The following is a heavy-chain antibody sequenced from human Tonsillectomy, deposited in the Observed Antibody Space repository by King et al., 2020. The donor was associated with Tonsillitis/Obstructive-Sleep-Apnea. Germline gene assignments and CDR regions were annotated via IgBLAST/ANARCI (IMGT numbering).Heavy chain of an antibody. CDR3: AGYDFCSGYRFQH. V-gene: IGHV4-34*01. CDR1: GGSFSGYY. CDR2: INHSGST. Sequence: VQLQQWGAGLLKPSETLSLPCAVYGGSFSGYYWSWIRQPTGKGLEWIGEINHSGSTNYNPSLKSRVTISVDTSKNQFSLKLSSVTAADTAVYYCAGYDFCSGYRFQHWGQGTLVTVSS. J-gene: IGHJ1*01. D-gene: IGHD3-3*01.